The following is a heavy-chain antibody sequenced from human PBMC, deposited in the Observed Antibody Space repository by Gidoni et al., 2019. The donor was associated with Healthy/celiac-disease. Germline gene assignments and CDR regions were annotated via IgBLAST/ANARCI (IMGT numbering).Heavy chain of an antibody. CDR2: TSYDGINK. Sequence: QVQLVESGGGVVQPGRSLRLSCAASGFTFSSYALHWVRQAPGKGLEWVAVTSYDGINKYYADSVKGRFTISRDNSKNTLYLQMNSLRAEDTAVYYCARGGHLTASIAAALGGPFPDYWGQGTLVTVSS. J-gene: IGHJ4*02. D-gene: IGHD6-13*01. CDR3: ARGGHLTASIAAALGGPFPDY. V-gene: IGHV3-30-3*01. CDR1: GFTFSSYA.